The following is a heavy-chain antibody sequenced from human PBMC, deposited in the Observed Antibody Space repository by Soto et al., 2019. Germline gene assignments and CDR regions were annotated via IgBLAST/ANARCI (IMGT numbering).Heavy chain of an antibody. J-gene: IGHJ4*02. CDR2: LNVSGGST. CDR1: VFTFSNYT. CDR3: ARGFSAGKVSTPDY. D-gene: IGHD3-10*01. Sequence: PGGSLRLSCAASVFTFSNYTMTLVRQAPGKGLECVSGLNVSGGSTSSADSVKGRFAISRDNSKNTMYLQMNSLRDWDTAVYYCARGFSAGKVSTPDYWGQGTMVTVSS. V-gene: IGHV3-23*01.